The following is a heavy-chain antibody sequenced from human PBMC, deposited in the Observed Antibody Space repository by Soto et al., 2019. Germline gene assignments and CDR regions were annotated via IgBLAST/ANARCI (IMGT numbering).Heavy chain of an antibody. D-gene: IGHD3-10*01. CDR3: SRVDPGETSPFDH. Sequence: ASVKVSCKASGYTFTNHGISWVRQAPGQGLEWMGRISAYNGDTKYAQSFQGRVTMTRDTSTSTVYMEVSSLRSEDTAVYYCSRVDPGETSPFDHWGQGTLVTVSS. CDR1: GYTFTNHG. V-gene: IGHV1-18*01. J-gene: IGHJ4*02. CDR2: ISAYNGDT.